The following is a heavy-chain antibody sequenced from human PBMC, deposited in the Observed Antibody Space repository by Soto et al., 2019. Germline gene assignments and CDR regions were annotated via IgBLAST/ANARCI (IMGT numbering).Heavy chain of an antibody. Sequence: PGGSLRLSCAASGFTFSSYAMSWVRQAPGKGLEWVARIKSKTDGGATDYAAPVKGRFTISRDDSKNTLYLQMNSLETEDTAMYYCTTDGASGGTDSYYFDNWGQGALVTVS. CDR1: GFTFSSYA. CDR2: IKSKTDGGAT. D-gene: IGHD1-26*01. J-gene: IGHJ4*02. V-gene: IGHV3-15*01. CDR3: TTDGASGGTDSYYFDN.